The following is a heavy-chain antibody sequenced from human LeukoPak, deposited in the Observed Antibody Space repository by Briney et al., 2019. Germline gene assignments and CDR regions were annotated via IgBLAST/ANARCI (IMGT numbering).Heavy chain of an antibody. J-gene: IGHJ5*02. V-gene: IGHV1-69*13. CDR1: GGTFSNFA. CDR2: IIPIFGPA. CDR3: ARAPTVTTQFDP. D-gene: IGHD4-17*01. Sequence: AASVEVSCKASGGTFSNFAISWVRQAPGQGLEWMGGIIPIFGPANYAQKFQGRVTITGDESTSTAYMGLSSLRSEDTAIYYCARAPTVTTQFDPWGQGTLVTVSS.